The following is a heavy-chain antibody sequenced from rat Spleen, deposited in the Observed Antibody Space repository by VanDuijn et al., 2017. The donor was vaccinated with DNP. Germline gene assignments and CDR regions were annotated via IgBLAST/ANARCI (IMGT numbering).Heavy chain of an antibody. V-gene: IGHV5-31*01. CDR1: XFTXXXYW. CDR2: ITNSGGST. Sequence: EVQLVESGGDLVQPGRSXXLPCIVXXFTXXXYWXXXIRXXPGKGWEWGASITNSGGSTYYPDSVKGRFTISRHNAQNTLYLQMNSLRSEDTATYYCAREGITTSDYFDYWGQGVMVTVSS. J-gene: IGHJ2*01. D-gene: IGHD1-10*01. CDR3: AREGITTSDYFDY.